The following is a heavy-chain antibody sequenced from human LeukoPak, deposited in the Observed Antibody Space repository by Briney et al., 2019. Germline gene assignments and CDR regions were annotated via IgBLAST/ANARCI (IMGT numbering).Heavy chain of an antibody. CDR3: ARDGYGGLPDFDY. CDR1: GGSISSSSYY. V-gene: IGHV4-39*07. Sequence: SETLSLTCTVSGGSISSSSYYWGWIRQPPGKGLEWIGSIYYSGTTNYNPSLKSRVTLSLDTSKKQFSLKLRSVTAADTAVYYCARDGYGGLPDFDYWGQGTLVTVSS. D-gene: IGHD5-12*01. J-gene: IGHJ4*02. CDR2: IYYSGTT.